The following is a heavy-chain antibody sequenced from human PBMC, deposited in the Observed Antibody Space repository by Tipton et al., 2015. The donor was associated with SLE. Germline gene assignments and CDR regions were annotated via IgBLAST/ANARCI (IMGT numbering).Heavy chain of an antibody. CDR3: AGGATDWFDP. V-gene: IGHV4-39*07. CDR1: GGSISNSSYY. CDR2: IFQSGRT. Sequence: TLSLTCSVSGGSISNSSYYWGWIRQPPGRGLEWIGNIFQSGRTYYNPSLKSRVTISVDTSKNQLSLRLGSVTAADTAIYYCAGGATDWFDPWGQGPRSPSPQ. J-gene: IGHJ5*02.